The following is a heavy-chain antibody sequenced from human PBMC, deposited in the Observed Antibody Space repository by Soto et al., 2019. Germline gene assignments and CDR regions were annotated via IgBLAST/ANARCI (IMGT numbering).Heavy chain of an antibody. CDR3: ATDTARTHYYYGMDV. J-gene: IGHJ6*02. CDR2: IDPSDSYT. D-gene: IGHD5-18*01. CDR1: GYSFTSYW. V-gene: IGHV5-10-1*01. Sequence: PGESLKISCKGSGYSFTSYWISWVRQMPGKGLEWMGRIDPSDSYTNYSPSFQGHVTISADKSISTAYLQWSSLKASDTAMYYCATDTARTHYYYGMDVWGQGTTVTVSS.